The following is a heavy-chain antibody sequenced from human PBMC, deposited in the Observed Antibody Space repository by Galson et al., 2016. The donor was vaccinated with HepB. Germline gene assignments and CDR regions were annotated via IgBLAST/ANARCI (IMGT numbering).Heavy chain of an antibody. D-gene: IGHD5-24*01. V-gene: IGHV3-33*01. Sequence: SLRLSCAASGFTFSSYGMHWVRQAPGKGLEWVAMISYDGSNEYYADSVKGRFTISRDNAKNSLSLQMNSLRDEDTAVYYCARDVFEENYNFDCWGQGTLVTVSS. J-gene: IGHJ4*02. CDR3: ARDVFEENYNFDC. CDR1: GFTFSSYG. CDR2: ISYDGSNE.